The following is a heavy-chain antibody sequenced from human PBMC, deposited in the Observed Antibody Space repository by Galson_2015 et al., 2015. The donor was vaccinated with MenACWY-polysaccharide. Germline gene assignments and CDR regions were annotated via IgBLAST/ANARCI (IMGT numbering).Heavy chain of an antibody. CDR3: ARHRSVLAVAGTTFDY. J-gene: IGHJ4*02. CDR1: GYSFTSYW. V-gene: IGHV5-51*01. CDR2: IYPGDSDA. D-gene: IGHD6-19*01. Sequence: QSGAEVKKPGESLKISCKGSGYSFTSYWIGWVRQMPGKGLEWMGIIYPGDSDARYSPSSQGQVTISADKSISTAYLQWSSLKASDTAMYYCARHRSVLAVAGTTFDYWGQGTLVTVSS.